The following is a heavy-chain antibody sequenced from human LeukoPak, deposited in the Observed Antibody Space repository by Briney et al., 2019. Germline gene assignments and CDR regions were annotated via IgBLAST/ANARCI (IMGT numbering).Heavy chain of an antibody. CDR1: GFTFSSYA. CDR3: AKGTEPFNIVVVPAATLFDY. J-gene: IGHJ4*02. Sequence: PGGSLRLSCAASGFTFSSYAMSWVRQAPGKGLEWVSAISGSGGSTYYADAVKVRFTIYRDNSKNTLYLQMNSLRAEDTAVYYCAKGTEPFNIVVVPAATLFDYWGQGTLVTVSS. V-gene: IGHV3-23*01. CDR2: ISGSGGST. D-gene: IGHD2-2*01.